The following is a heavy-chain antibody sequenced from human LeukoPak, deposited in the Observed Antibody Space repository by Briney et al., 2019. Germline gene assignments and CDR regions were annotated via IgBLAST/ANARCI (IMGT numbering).Heavy chain of an antibody. CDR1: GFTFVHFS. V-gene: IGHV3-30*04. D-gene: IGHD7-27*01. J-gene: IGHJ5*02. CDR3: ARDQPGTYTMSST. Sequence: GGSLRLSCVASGFTFVHFSMHWVRQAPGKGLQWVAFASGEQTDKYYADSVKGRFTISRDNSRNTLFLEMNSLRPDDTAVYYCARDQPGTYTMSSTWGQGTLVTVSS. CDR2: ASGEQTDK.